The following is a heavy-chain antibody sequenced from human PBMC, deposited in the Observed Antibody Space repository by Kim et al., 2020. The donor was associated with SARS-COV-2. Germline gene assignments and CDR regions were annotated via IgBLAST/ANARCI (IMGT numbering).Heavy chain of an antibody. D-gene: IGHD7-27*01. CDR3: ARVGHLGADYWGAPLYYFDY. CDR1: GFTFSRSW. Sequence: GGSLRLSCAASGFTFSRSWMHWVRQAPGKGLVWVSRINSDGSSTSYADSVKGRFTISRDNAKNTLYLQMNSLRAEDTAVYYCARVGHLGADYWGAPLYYFDYWGQGTLVTVSS. J-gene: IGHJ4*02. V-gene: IGHV3-74*01. CDR2: INSDGSST.